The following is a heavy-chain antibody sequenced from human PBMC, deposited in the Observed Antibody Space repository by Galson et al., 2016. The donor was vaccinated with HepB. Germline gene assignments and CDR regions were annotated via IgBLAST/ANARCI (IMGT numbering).Heavy chain of an antibody. CDR1: GFTVSSNY. Sequence: SLRLSCAASGFTVSSNYMSWVRQAPGKGLEWVSVIYSGGSTYYADSVKGRFTISRDNSKKTLYLQMNSLRAEDTAVYYLARGNYGDPFDYWGQGTLFTVSS. CDR2: IYSGGST. J-gene: IGHJ4*02. V-gene: IGHV3-53*01. CDR3: ARGNYGDPFDY. D-gene: IGHD4-17*01.